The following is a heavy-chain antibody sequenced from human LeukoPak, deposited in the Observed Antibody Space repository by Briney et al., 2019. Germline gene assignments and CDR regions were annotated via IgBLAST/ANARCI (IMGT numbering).Heavy chain of an antibody. J-gene: IGHJ4*02. Sequence: PGGSLRLSCAASGFTVSSNYMSWVRQAPGKGLEWVSVIYSGGSTYYADSVKGRFTISRGNSKNTLYLQMNSLRAEDTAVYYRARGCITGTTRDAWYFDYWGQGTLVTVSS. V-gene: IGHV3-53*01. CDR3: ARGCITGTTRDAWYFDY. CDR1: GFTVSSNY. CDR2: IYSGGST. D-gene: IGHD1-7*01.